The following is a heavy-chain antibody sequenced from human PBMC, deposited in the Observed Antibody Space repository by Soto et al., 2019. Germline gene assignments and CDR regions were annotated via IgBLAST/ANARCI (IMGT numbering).Heavy chain of an antibody. J-gene: IGHJ4*02. CDR1: GFIFSNYG. CDR3: TSHVQTGH. V-gene: IGHV3-30*03. D-gene: IGHD1-1*01. Sequence: QVQLVESGGGVVQPGRSLRVSCAASGFIFSNYGMHWVRQAPGKGPEWVAVISSDGYTKYYADSVKGRFTISRDNSKNTLYLQMDSLRAEDTAVYYCTSHVQTGHWGQGTLVTVSS. CDR2: ISSDGYTK.